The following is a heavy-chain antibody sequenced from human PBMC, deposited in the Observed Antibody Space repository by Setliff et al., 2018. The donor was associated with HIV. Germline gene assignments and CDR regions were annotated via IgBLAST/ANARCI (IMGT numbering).Heavy chain of an antibody. V-gene: IGHV3-13*01. Sequence: SLRLSCAASGFTFSTYDMHWVRQVTGKGLEWVSAIGTISDTFYSDSVEGRFTISRENARNSLHLQMNSLRDGDTAVYYCARVSNGDWDYWGQGTLVTVSS. D-gene: IGHD2-8*01. CDR2: IGTISDT. CDR3: ARVSNGDWDY. J-gene: IGHJ4*02. CDR1: GFTFSTYD.